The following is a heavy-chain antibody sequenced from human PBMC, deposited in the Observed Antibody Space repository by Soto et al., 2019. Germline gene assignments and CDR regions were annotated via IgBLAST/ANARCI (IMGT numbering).Heavy chain of an antibody. Sequence: EVQLLESGGGLVQPGGSLRLSCAASGFTFSSYAMSWVRQAPGKGLEWVSDISGSGGSTYYADSVKGRFTISRDNSKNTLYLQMNSLRAEDTAVYYCAKGGDLVVVTYYFDYWGQGTLVTVSS. CDR2: ISGSGGST. V-gene: IGHV3-23*01. J-gene: IGHJ4*02. CDR1: GFTFSSYA. CDR3: AKGGDLVVVTYYFDY. D-gene: IGHD2-21*02.